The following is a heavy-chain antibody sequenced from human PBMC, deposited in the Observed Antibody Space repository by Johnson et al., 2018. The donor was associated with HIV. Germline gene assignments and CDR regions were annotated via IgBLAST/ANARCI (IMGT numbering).Heavy chain of an antibody. CDR1: GFIFSDYY. CDR3: ARDRRDDFWSGYSHGFDI. Sequence: QVQLVESGGGLVKPGGSLRLSCAASGFIFSDYYMSWIRQAPGKGLEWVSYISSSGTTIHYADSVKGRFTISRENSKKTLYLQMTSLRAEDTAVYYCARDRRDDFWSGYSHGFDIWGQGTMVTVSS. D-gene: IGHD3-3*01. J-gene: IGHJ3*02. CDR2: ISSSGTTI. V-gene: IGHV3-11*04.